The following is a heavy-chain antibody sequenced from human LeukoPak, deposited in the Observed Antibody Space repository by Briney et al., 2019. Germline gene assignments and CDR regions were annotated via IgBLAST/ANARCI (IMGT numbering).Heavy chain of an antibody. CDR3: AREKMPRHDGLDY. D-gene: IGHD5-24*01. V-gene: IGHV1-69*01. J-gene: IGHJ4*02. CDR1: GGTLSSYV. CDR2: IIPIFGTA. Sequence: SEKVSCQASGGTLSSYVISWVRQAPGQGLEWMGGIIPIFGTANYAQKVQGRVTITADESTSTAYMELSSLRSEDTAVYYCAREKMPRHDGLDYWGQGTLVTVSS.